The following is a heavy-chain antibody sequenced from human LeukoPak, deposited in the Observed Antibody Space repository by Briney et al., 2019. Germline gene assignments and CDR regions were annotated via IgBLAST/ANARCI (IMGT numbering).Heavy chain of an antibody. Sequence: SETLSLTCAVYGGSFSGYYWSRIRQPPGEGLEWIGEINHSGSTNYNPSLKSRVTISVDTSKNQFSLKLSSVTAADTAVYYCVRSPGYSYARDDYWGQGTLVTVSS. V-gene: IGHV4-34*01. J-gene: IGHJ4*02. D-gene: IGHD5-18*01. CDR1: GGSFSGYY. CDR3: VRSPGYSYARDDY. CDR2: INHSGST.